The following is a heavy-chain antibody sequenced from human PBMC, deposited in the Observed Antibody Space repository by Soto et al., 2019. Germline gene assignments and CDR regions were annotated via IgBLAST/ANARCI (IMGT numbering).Heavy chain of an antibody. CDR2: VYYLGST. Sequence: KTSETLSLTCTASGGSMSEYFWSWIRQSPGQGLEWIGYVYYLGSTDYNPSLKGRVTISVDTSKRQFSLKLSSVTVADTAVYYCARDGYDGSGSPYPAYWGPGTQVTV. CDR1: GGSMSEYF. J-gene: IGHJ4*02. V-gene: IGHV4-59*01. D-gene: IGHD3-10*01. CDR3: ARDGYDGSGSPYPAY.